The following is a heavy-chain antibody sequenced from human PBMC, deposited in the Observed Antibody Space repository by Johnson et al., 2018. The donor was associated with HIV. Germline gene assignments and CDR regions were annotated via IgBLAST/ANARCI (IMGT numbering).Heavy chain of an antibody. CDR2: ISGSGSRT. CDR1: GFTFSSYA. D-gene: IGHD3-22*01. V-gene: IGHV3-23*04. J-gene: IGHJ3*02. CDR3: AKERGYDSSGYNRWYVPDAFDI. Sequence: VQLVESGGGLVQPGGSLRLSCAASGFTFSSYAMAWVRQAPGKGLEWVSTISGSGSRTHYADSVKGRFTISRDNSRNTMYLQMNSLRAEDTAVYYCAKERGYDSSGYNRWYVPDAFDIWGQGTMVTVSS.